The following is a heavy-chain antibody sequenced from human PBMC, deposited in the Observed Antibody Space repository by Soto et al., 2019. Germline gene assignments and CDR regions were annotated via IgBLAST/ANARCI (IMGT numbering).Heavy chain of an antibody. Sequence: PGGALRLACAASGFTFSHYYMSWIRQAPGKGLELVSYISSSSSYTDYADSVKGRFTISRDNAKNSLYLQMNSLRAEDTAVYYCRRDYYESSDYYTDPPYYCTDFCATRTTRTVSS. CDR2: ISSSSSYT. D-gene: IGHD3-22*01. J-gene: IGHJ6*04. CDR1: GFTFSHYY. CDR3: RRDYYESSDYYTDPPYYCTDF. V-gene: IGHV3-11*05.